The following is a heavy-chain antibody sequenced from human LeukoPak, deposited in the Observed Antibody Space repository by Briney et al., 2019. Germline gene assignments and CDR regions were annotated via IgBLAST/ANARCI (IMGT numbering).Heavy chain of an antibody. CDR3: ASRITIFGVVTSLDY. CDR2: IYYSGST. J-gene: IGHJ4*02. Sequence: SETLSLTCTVSGGSISTSNYYWGWIRQPPGKGLEWIGSIYYSGSTYYNPSLKSRVTISVDTSKNQFSPKLSSVTAADTAVYYCASRITIFGVVTSLDYWGQGTLVTVSS. CDR1: GGSISTSNYY. D-gene: IGHD3-3*01. V-gene: IGHV4-39*01.